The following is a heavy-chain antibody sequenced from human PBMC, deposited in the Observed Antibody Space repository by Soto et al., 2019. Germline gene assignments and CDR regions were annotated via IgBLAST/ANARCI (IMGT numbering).Heavy chain of an antibody. CDR3: ARAQQAVIYTVNYYYYYMDV. CDR1: GFTFSSYD. V-gene: IGHV3-13*01. D-gene: IGHD4-17*01. CDR2: IGTAGDT. Sequence: EVQLVESGGGLVQPGGSLRLSCAASGFTFSSYDMHWVRQATGKGLEWVSAIGTAGDTYYPGSVKGRFTISRENAKNSLYLQMNSLRAGDTAVYYCARAQQAVIYTVNYYYYYMDVWGKGTTVTVSS. J-gene: IGHJ6*03.